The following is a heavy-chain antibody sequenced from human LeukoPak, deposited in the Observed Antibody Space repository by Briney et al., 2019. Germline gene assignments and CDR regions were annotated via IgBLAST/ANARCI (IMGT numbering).Heavy chain of an antibody. CDR2: INHSGST. Sequence: PSETLSLTCAVYGGSFSGYYWSWIRQPPGKGLEWIGEINHSGSTNYNPSLKSRVTISVDTSKNQFSLKLSSVTAADTAVYYCARDANDYYDSSGYFGDAFDIWGQGTMVTVSS. D-gene: IGHD3-22*01. CDR1: GGSFSGYY. CDR3: ARDANDYYDSSGYFGDAFDI. V-gene: IGHV4-34*01. J-gene: IGHJ3*02.